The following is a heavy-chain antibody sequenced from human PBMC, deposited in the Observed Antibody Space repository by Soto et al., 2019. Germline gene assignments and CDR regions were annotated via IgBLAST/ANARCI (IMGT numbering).Heavy chain of an antibody. CDR3: ARELGRGMPSYYDFWSGYLIRGYYYYGMEV. V-gene: IGHV4-34*01. J-gene: IGHJ6*02. CDR1: GGSFSGYY. Sequence: TLSLTCAVYGGSFSGYYWSWIRQPPGKGLEWIGEINHSGSTNYNPSLKSRVTISVDTSKNQFSLKLSSVTAADTAVYYCARELGRGMPSYYDFWSGYLIRGYYYYGMEVWGQGTTVTVSS. CDR2: INHSGST. D-gene: IGHD3-3*01.